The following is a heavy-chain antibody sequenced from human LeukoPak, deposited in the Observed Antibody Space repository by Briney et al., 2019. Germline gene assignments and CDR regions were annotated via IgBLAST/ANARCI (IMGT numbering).Heavy chain of an antibody. CDR1: GYSISSGYY. D-gene: IGHD4-17*01. CDR2: IYHSGST. CDR3: LDGDYHYEGNDY. Sequence: SETLSLTCTVSGYSISSGYYWGWIRQPPGKGLEWIGSIYHSGSTYYNPSLKSRVTISVDTSKNQFSLKLSSVTAADTAVYYCLDGDYHYEGNDYWGQGTLVTVSS. J-gene: IGHJ4*02. V-gene: IGHV4-38-2*02.